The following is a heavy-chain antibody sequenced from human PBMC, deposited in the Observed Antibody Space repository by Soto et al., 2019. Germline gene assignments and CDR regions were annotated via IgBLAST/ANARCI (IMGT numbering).Heavy chain of an antibody. CDR1: GFTVSSNY. J-gene: IGHJ4*02. D-gene: IGHD6-19*01. CDR3: ARDGAVAGTPGDY. CDR2: IYSGGST. V-gene: IGHV3-66*01. Sequence: EVQLVESGGGLVQPGGSLRLSCAASGFTVSSNYMSWVRQAPGKGLEWVSVIYSGGSTYYADSVKGRFTISRDNSKNTLYLQMNSLRAEDTAVYYCARDGAVAGTPGDYWGQGTLVTVSS.